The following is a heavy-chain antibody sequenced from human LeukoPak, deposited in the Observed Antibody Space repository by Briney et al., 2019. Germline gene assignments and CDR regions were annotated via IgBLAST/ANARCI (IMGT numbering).Heavy chain of an antibody. CDR3: AKEGRWLDS. CDR2: LLYDGSHE. D-gene: IGHD4-23*01. Sequence: PGGSLRLSCAASGFSFSSYSMHWVRQAPGKGLEWVAELLYDGSHEFYADVVKGRFTISRDNSKNTLYLQINSLGAEDTAVYYCAKEGRWLDSWGQGTLVTVS. CDR1: GFSFSSYS. V-gene: IGHV3-30*04. J-gene: IGHJ4*02.